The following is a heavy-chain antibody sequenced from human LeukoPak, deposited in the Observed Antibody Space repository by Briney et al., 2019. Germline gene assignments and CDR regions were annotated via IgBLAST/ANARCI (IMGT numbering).Heavy chain of an antibody. J-gene: IGHJ4*02. Sequence: SETLSLTCAVSGDSISGDSWWSWVRQSPGKGLEWIGEIHHSGDTDYNSSLKSRVTISLDKSKTQFSLTLNSVTAADTAVYYCARVAWIPIGGVIVTAFDYWGQGTLVTVSS. CDR3: ARVAWIPIGGVIVTAFDY. D-gene: IGHD3-16*02. CDR1: GDSISGDSW. V-gene: IGHV4-4*02. CDR2: IHHSGDT.